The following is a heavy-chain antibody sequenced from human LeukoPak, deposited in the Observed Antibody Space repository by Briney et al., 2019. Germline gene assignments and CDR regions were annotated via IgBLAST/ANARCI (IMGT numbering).Heavy chain of an antibody. D-gene: IGHD6-13*01. J-gene: IGHJ4*02. Sequence: GGSLRFSCAASGFTFSSYSMNWVRQASGKGLEWVGRIRSKANSYATAYAASVKGRFTISRDDSKNTAYLQMNSLKTEDTAVYYCTTRIAAAGLIDYWGQGTLVTVSS. V-gene: IGHV3-73*01. CDR3: TTRIAAAGLIDY. CDR2: IRSKANSYAT. CDR1: GFTFSSYS.